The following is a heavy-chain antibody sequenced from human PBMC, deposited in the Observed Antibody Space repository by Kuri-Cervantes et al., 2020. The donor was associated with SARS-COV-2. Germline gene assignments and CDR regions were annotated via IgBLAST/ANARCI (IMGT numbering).Heavy chain of an antibody. D-gene: IGHD2-15*01. CDR1: GGSISSSSYY. CDR3: ARVAVVVVAADWYFDL. Sequence: SETLSLTCTVSGGSISSSSYYWGWIRQPPGKGLEWIGRIYTSGSTNYNPSLKSRVTMSVDTSKNQFSLKLSSVTAADTAVYYCARVAVVVVAADWYFDLWGRGTLVTVSS. CDR2: IYTSGST. V-gene: IGHV4-39*07. J-gene: IGHJ2*01.